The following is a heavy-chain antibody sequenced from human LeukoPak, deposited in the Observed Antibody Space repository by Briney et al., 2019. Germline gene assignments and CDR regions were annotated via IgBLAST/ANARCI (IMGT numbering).Heavy chain of an antibody. CDR3: SKDLDSTDLYDNAD. Sequence: PGGSLRLSCVASEFTLSRYAMNWVRQTPGKGLEWVSLIGTNEQKTHYADSVKGRFTISRDNSKNTLFLQMNSLRAEHTAVYNCSKDLDSTDLYDNADWGQGTLVTVSS. D-gene: IGHD6-19*01. CDR2: IGTNEQKT. J-gene: IGHJ1*01. V-gene: IGHV3-23*01. CDR1: EFTLSRYA.